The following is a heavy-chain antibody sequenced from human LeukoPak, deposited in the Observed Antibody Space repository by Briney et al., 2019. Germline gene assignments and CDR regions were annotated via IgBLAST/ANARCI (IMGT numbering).Heavy chain of an antibody. V-gene: IGHV4-39*01. CDR1: GGSISSSSYY. CDR3: ARHSGGVRVSRASYYFDY. J-gene: IGHJ4*02. Sequence: SETLSLTCTVSGGSISSSSYYWGWIRQPPGKGLEWIGSIYYSESPYYNPSLKSRVTMSVDTSKNQFSLKLTSVTAADTAVYYCARHSGGVRVSRASYYFDYWGQGTLVTVSS. CDR2: IYYSESP. D-gene: IGHD2-15*01.